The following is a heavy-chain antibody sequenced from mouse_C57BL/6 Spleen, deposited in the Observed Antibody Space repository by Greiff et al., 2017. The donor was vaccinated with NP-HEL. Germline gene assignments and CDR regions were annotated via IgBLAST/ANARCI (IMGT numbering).Heavy chain of an antibody. CDR3: ARYGTYGSSNYAMDY. CDR2: IRNKANGYTT. V-gene: IGHV7-3*01. Sequence: DVQLVESGGGLVQPGGSLSLSCAASGFTFTDYYMSWVRQPPGKALEWLGFIRNKANGYTTEYSASVKGRFTISRDNSQSILYLQMNALRAEDSATYYCARYGTYGSSNYAMDYWGQGTSVTVSS. D-gene: IGHD1-1*01. J-gene: IGHJ4*01. CDR1: GFTFTDYY.